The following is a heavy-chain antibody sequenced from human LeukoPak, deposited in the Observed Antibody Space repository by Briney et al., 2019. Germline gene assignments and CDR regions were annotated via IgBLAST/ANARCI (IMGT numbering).Heavy chain of an antibody. CDR3: AKSGRGDHGIFTGRGTPYYYYYLDV. CDR2: IIGDGGTT. Sequence: WESLSLSCTVSGYSFNGFVMRWFIQLPPESLEWFAPIIGDGGTTDYARSLESRFTISRDTTQKSLSLEMNNVGTEDTALYYCAKSGRGDHGIFTGRGTPYYYYYLDVWGKGTTVIVS. V-gene: IGHV3-43*02. D-gene: IGHD2-21*02. CDR1: GYSFNGFV. J-gene: IGHJ6*03.